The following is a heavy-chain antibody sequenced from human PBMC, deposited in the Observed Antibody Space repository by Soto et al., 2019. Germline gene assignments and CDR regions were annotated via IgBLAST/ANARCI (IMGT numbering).Heavy chain of an antibody. CDR3: ACHPSLNGVPKWFDD. CDR2: IDPSDYYT. V-gene: IGHV5-10-1*01. J-gene: IGHJ4*02. D-gene: IGHD2-8*01. CDR1: GYSFTSYW. Sequence: PGESLKISCKGYGYSFTSYWISWVRQMPGKGLEWMGRIDPSDYYTNYSPSFQGHVTISADKSISTAYLQWISLRASDTAMYYCACHPSLNGVPKWFDDWGQGTLVTVPQ.